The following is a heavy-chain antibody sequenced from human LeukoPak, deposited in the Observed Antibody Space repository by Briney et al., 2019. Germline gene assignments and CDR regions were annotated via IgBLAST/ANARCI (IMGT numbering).Heavy chain of an antibody. CDR2: ISSSGSTI. V-gene: IGHV3-11*04. Sequence: GGSLRLSCAASGFTFSDHYMSWIRQAPGKRLEWVSYISSSGSTIYYADSVKGRFTISRDNAKNSLYLQMNSLRAEDTAVYYCARGMTTVTTIRYYYYYYMDVWGKGTTVTVSS. CDR1: GFTFSDHY. CDR3: ARGMTTVTTIRYYYYYYMDV. J-gene: IGHJ6*03. D-gene: IGHD4-17*01.